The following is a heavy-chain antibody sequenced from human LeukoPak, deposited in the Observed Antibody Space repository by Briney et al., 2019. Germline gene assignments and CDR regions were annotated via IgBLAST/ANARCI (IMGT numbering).Heavy chain of an antibody. CDR1: GFTFSSYG. CDR2: ISYDGSNK. D-gene: IGHD2-2*01. Sequence: GRSLRLSCAASGFTFSSYGMHWVRQAPGKGLEWVAVISYDGSNKYYADSVKGRFTISRDNSKNTLYLQMNSLRAEDTGVYYCAKEQRVKGPAAKRVGAFDIWGQGTMVTVSS. V-gene: IGHV3-30*18. CDR3: AKEQRVKGPAAKRVGAFDI. J-gene: IGHJ3*02.